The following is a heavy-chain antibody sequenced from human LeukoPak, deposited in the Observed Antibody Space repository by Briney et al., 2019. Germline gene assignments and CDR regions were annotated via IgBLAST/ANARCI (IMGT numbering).Heavy chain of an antibody. CDR1: GGSFSGYY. V-gene: IGHV4-34*01. D-gene: IGHD3-22*01. CDR3: ARAGYYDSSGYYFDY. J-gene: IGHJ4*02. CDR2: INHSGST. Sequence: SETLSLTCAVYGGSFSGYYWSWIRQPPGKGLEWIGEINHSGSTNYNPSLKSRVTISVDTSKNQFSLKLSSVTAADTAVYYCARAGYYDSSGYYFDYWGQGTLVTVSS.